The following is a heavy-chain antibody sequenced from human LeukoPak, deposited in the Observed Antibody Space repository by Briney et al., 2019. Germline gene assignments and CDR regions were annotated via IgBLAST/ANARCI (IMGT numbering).Heavy chain of an antibody. V-gene: IGHV4-34*01. CDR3: ARRQPMVRGLNYYYYGMDV. J-gene: IGHJ6*02. CDR1: GGSFSGYY. Sequence: PSETLSLTCAVYGGSFSGYYWSWIRQPPGKGLEWIGEINHSGNTNYNPSLKSRVTISVDTSKNQFSLKLSSVTAADTAVYYCARRQPMVRGLNYYYYGMDVWGQGTTVTVSS. D-gene: IGHD3-10*01. CDR2: INHSGNT.